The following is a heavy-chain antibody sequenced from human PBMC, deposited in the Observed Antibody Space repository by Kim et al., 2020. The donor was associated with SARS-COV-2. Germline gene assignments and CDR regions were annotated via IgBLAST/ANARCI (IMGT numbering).Heavy chain of an antibody. Sequence: SETLSLTCAVYGGSFSGYYWSWIRQPPGKGLEWIGEINHSGSTNYNPSLKSRVTISVDTSKNQFSLKLSSVTAADTAVYYCARGLSVDYWGQGTLVTVSS. CDR2: INHSGST. J-gene: IGHJ4*02. V-gene: IGHV4-34*01. CDR1: GGSFSGYY. CDR3: ARGLSVDY.